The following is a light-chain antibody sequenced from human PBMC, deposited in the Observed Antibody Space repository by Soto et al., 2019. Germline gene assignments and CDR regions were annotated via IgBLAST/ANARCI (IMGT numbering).Light chain of an antibody. Sequence: EIVLTQSPGTLSLAPGERATLSCRASQRVSSNYLAWYQQKPGQSPRLLIYGTSSRVTGIPDRFSGSGSGTDFTLTISRLEPEDFPVYYCQQYGSTPPITFGQGTRLEIK. V-gene: IGKV3-20*01. J-gene: IGKJ5*01. CDR1: QRVSSNY. CDR2: GTS. CDR3: QQYGSTPPIT.